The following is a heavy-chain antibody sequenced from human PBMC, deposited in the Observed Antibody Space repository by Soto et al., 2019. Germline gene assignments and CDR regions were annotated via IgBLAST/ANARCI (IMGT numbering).Heavy chain of an antibody. CDR2: ITGIGATT. Sequence: PGGSLRLSCAASGFTFSSYAMNWVRQAPGKGLEWVSSITGIGATTYYADSVKGRFTISRDNSKNTLYLQMNSLRAEDTAVYYCAKDWDYDSSGYYSFDYWGQGTLVTVSS. V-gene: IGHV3-23*01. D-gene: IGHD3-22*01. CDR1: GFTFSSYA. J-gene: IGHJ4*02. CDR3: AKDWDYDSSGYYSFDY.